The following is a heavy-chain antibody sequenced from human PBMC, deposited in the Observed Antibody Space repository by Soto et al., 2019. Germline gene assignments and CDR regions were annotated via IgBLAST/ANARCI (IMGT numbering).Heavy chain of an antibody. D-gene: IGHD1-1*01. CDR3: ARGSGIVALPGELEDVKYDY. CDR1: GQSFSGHS. Sequence: QVQLQQWGAGLVKPSETLSLSCAVYGQSFSGHSWAWIRQPPGKGLEWIGEINESGSTYYNPSLTRRVTLSTDTSKNQFSLKLSSVSAADTAAYFCARGSGIVALPGELEDVKYDYWGQGTLVNVSS. CDR2: INESGST. J-gene: IGHJ4*02. V-gene: IGHV4-34*01.